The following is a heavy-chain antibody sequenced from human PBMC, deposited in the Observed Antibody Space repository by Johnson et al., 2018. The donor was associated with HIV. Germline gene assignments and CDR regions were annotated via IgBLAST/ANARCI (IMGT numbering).Heavy chain of an antibody. CDR2: IISDVSSA. J-gene: IGHJ3*02. CDR1: EFTVRSNY. V-gene: IGHV3-74*02. D-gene: IGHD2/OR15-2a*01. CDR3: TTGAFHAYDM. Sequence: EVQLVESGGGLVQPGGSLRLSCAASEFTVRSNYMHWVRQAPGKGLEWVSRIISDVSSAIYTDSVTGRFTISRDNTKNTLYLQMNSLRAEDTAVYYCTTGAFHAYDMWGQGTMVTVSS.